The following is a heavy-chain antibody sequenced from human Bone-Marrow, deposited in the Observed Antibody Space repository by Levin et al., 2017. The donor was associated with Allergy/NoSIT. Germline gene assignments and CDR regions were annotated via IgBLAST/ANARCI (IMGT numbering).Heavy chain of an antibody. CDR2: INPNSGDT. J-gene: IGHJ6*02. Sequence: PSASVKVSCKASGYTFTGYFLHWVRQAPGQGLEWMGRINPNSGDTSYAQKFQGRINMTRDTSITTVYMELRRLRSDDTAVHFCAREGSRELPPYHYYSMDVWGQGTTVTVSS. CDR3: AREGSRELPPYHYYSMDV. CDR1: GYTFTGYF. D-gene: IGHD1-7*01. V-gene: IGHV1-2*06.